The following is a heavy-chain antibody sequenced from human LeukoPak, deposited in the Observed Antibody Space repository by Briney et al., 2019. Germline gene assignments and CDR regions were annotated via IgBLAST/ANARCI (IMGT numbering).Heavy chain of an antibody. CDR1: GGSISSYY. V-gene: IGHV4-59*01. Sequence: SETLSLTCTVSGGSISSYYWSWIRQPPGKGLEWIGYIYYSGSTNYNPSLKSRVTISVDTSKNPFSLKLSSVTAADTAVYYCARARVHEQQLGGRPYYGMDVWGQGTTVTVSS. D-gene: IGHD6-13*01. CDR3: ARARVHEQQLGGRPYYGMDV. CDR2: IYYSGST. J-gene: IGHJ6*01.